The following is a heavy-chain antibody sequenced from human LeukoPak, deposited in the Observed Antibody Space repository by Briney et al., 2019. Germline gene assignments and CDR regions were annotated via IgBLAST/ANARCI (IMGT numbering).Heavy chain of an antibody. D-gene: IGHD3-22*01. CDR3: ARGGDSSGYEGRFDP. CDR1: GFTVSSNS. J-gene: IGHJ5*02. Sequence: GGSLRLSCTVSGFTVSSNSMSWVRQAPGKGLEWVSFIYSDNTHYSDSVKGRFTISRDNSKNTLYLQMNSLRAEDTAVYYCARGGDSSGYEGRFDPWGQGTLVTVSS. CDR2: IYSDNT. V-gene: IGHV3-53*01.